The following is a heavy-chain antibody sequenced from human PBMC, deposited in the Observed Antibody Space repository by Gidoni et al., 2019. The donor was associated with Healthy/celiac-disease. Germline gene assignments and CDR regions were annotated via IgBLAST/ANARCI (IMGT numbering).Heavy chain of an antibody. CDR2: ISWNSGSI. D-gene: IGHD6-13*01. CDR3: AKGGRYSSPTWFDY. V-gene: IGHV3-9*01. CDR1: GFTFADYA. Sequence: EVQLVESGGGLVQPGRSLRLSCAASGFTFADYAMHWVRQAPGKGLEWVSGISWNSGSIGYADSVKGRFTISRDNAKNSLYLQMNSLRAEDTALYYCAKGGRYSSPTWFDYWGQGTLVTVSS. J-gene: IGHJ4*02.